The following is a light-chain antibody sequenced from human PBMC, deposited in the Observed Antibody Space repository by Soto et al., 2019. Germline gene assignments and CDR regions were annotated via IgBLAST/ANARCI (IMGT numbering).Light chain of an antibody. CDR1: QNVSSY. J-gene: IGKJ4*01. Sequence: EIVCPQYPATLSLSPGERATPSCRASQNVSSYLAWYQQKPGQAPRLLIYDASNRAIGIPARFSGSGSGTDFTLTISSLQPEDFAVYFCQQRSNWPRLTFGGGTKVDIK. V-gene: IGKV3-11*01. CDR2: DAS. CDR3: QQRSNWPRLT.